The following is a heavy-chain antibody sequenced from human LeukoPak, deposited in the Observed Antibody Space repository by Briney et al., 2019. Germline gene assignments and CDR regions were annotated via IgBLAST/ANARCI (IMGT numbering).Heavy chain of an antibody. Sequence: SETLSLTCTVSGGSINDASWNWIRQPPGQGLEWIGYIYHSGGTNYNPSLTSRVTISLDTSKNQFSLKLSSVTAADTAVYYCARVGTYYRSLDSWGQGTLVTVS. CDR3: ARVGTYYRSLDS. J-gene: IGHJ4*02. V-gene: IGHV4-59*01. CDR2: IYHSGGT. CDR1: GGSINDAS. D-gene: IGHD3-10*01.